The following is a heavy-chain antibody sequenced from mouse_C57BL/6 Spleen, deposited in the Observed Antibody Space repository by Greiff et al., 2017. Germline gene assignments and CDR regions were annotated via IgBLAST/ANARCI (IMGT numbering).Heavy chain of an antibody. D-gene: IGHD1-1*01. CDR2: INPNNGGT. Sequence: EVQLQQSGPELVKPGASVKISCKASGYTFTDYYMNWVKQSHGKSLEWIGDINPNNGGTSYNQKFKGKATLTVDKSSSTAYMELRSLTSEDSAVYYCARGTTVVEGYFDYWGQGTTLTVSS. V-gene: IGHV1-26*01. J-gene: IGHJ2*01. CDR3: ARGTTVVEGYFDY. CDR1: GYTFTDYY.